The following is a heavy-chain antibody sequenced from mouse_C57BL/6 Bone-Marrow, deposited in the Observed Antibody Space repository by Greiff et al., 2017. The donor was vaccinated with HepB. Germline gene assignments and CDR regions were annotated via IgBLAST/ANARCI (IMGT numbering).Heavy chain of an antibody. CDR1: GYTFTDYN. Sequence: VQLKQSGPELVKPGASVKIPCKASGYTFTDYNMDWVKQSHGKSLEWIGDINPNNGGTIYNQKFKGKATLTIDKSSSTAYMEHRSLTSEDTAVYYCARMDGYYGGAYWGQGTLVTVSA. V-gene: IGHV1-18*01. J-gene: IGHJ3*01. CDR2: INPNNGGT. CDR3: ARMDGYYGGAY. D-gene: IGHD2-3*01.